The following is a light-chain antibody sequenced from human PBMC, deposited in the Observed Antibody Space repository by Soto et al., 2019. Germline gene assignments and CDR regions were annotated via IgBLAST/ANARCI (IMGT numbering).Light chain of an antibody. V-gene: IGKV3-20*01. CDR2: GAS. CDR1: QSVSSSY. Sequence: EIVLTQSPGTLSLSPGERATLSCRASQSVSSSYLAWYQQKPGQAPRLLIYGASSRATGIPDRFSGSGSGTGFTFTISRLEPEDFAVYYCQQYGSSTLTFGGGTKVDIK. J-gene: IGKJ4*01. CDR3: QQYGSSTLT.